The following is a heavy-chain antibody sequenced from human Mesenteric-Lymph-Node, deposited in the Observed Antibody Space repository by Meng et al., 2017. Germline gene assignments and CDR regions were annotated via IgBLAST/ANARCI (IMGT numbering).Heavy chain of an antibody. CDR1: GFTFDDYA. CDR2: ISWNSGSI. V-gene: IGHV3-9*01. D-gene: IGHD1-26*01. Sequence: GGSLRLSCAASGFTFDDYAMHWVRQAPGKGLEWVSGISWNSGSIFYADSVKGRFTISRDNAKNSLYLQMNSLRAEDTAVYYCARVRLVVGGSASYTGMDVWGQGTTVTVSS. J-gene: IGHJ6*02. CDR3: ARVRLVVGGSASYTGMDV.